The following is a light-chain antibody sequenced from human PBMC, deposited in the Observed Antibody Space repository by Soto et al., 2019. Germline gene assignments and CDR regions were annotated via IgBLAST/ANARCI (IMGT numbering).Light chain of an antibody. J-gene: IGLJ1*01. CDR2: RND. CDR3: AAWDDSLSGSYA. Sequence: QTVVTQPPSASGTPGQRVTISCSGASSNIGKNFVYWYQQLPRTTPKLLISRNDQRPSGVPERFSGSKSGTSASLAISGLRSEDEAEYYCAAWDDSLSGSYAFGTGTKVTVL. V-gene: IGLV1-47*01. CDR1: SSNIGKNF.